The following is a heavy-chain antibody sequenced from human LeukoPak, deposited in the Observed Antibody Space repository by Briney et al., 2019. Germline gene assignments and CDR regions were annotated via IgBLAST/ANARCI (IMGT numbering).Heavy chain of an antibody. J-gene: IGHJ5*02. CDR2: IIPILGIA. CDR3: AKDLRGYSRDLPHGFDP. V-gene: IGHV1-69*04. CDR1: GGTFSSYA. Sequence: SVKVSCKASGGTFSSYAISWVRQAPGQGLEWMGRIIPILGIANYAQKFQGRVTITADKSTSTAYMELSSLRAEDTAVYYCAKDLRGYSRDLPHGFDPWGQGTLVTVSS. D-gene: IGHD5-18*01.